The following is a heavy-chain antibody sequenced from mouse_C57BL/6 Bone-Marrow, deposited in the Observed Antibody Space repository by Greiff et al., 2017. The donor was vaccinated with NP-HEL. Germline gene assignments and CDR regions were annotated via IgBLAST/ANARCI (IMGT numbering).Heavy chain of an antibody. CDR1: GFTFSDYG. D-gene: IGHD2-1*01. J-gene: IGHJ2*01. CDR2: ISSGSSTI. Sequence: EVKVVESGGGLVKPGGSLKLSCAASGFTFSDYGMHWVRQAPEKGLEWVAYISSGSSTIYYADTVKGRFTISRDNAKNTLFLQMTSLWSEDTAMYYCANLLWYYWGQGTTLTVSS. V-gene: IGHV5-17*01. CDR3: ANLLWYY.